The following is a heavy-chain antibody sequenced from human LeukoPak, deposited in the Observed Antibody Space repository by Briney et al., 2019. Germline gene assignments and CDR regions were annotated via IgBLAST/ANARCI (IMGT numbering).Heavy chain of an antibody. CDR1: GFTFSRYW. V-gene: IGHV3-74*01. J-gene: IGHJ4*02. Sequence: GGSLRLSCAASGFTFSRYWMHWVRQAPGKGLVWVSRISGDARTTTYADSVKGRFTIFRDNAKNTLYLQMNSLRAEDTALYYCVRDRAVAGTEDFYFDFWGQGTLVTVSS. CDR3: VRDRAVAGTEDFYFDF. D-gene: IGHD6-19*01. CDR2: ISGDARTT.